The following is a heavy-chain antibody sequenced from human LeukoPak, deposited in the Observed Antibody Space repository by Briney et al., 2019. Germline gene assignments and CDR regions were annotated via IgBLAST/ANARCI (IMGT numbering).Heavy chain of an antibody. V-gene: IGHV3-7*05. Sequence: PGGSLRLSCAASGFSFSSYWMSWVRKAPGKALEGVANIKQDGSEKYYVDSVKGRLTISRDNAKNSLYLQMNSLRAEDTAVYYCARDGYSHPHGYWGQGTLVTVSS. CDR1: GFSFSSYW. J-gene: IGHJ4*02. CDR2: IKQDGSEK. D-gene: IGHD5-18*01. CDR3: ARDGYSHPHGY.